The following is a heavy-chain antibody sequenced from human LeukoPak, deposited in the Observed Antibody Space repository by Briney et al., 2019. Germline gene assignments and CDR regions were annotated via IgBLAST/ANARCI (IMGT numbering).Heavy chain of an antibody. J-gene: IGHJ4*02. CDR1: GGSLSGYY. V-gene: IGHV4-34*01. CDR2: INHSGST. CDR3: ARGPLVGASLDY. Sequence: SETLSLTCAVYGGSLSGYYWSWIRQPPGKGLEWIGEINHSGSTNYNPSLKSRVTISVDTSKNQFSLKLSSVTAADTAVYYCARGPLVGASLDYWGQGTLVTVSS. D-gene: IGHD1-26*01.